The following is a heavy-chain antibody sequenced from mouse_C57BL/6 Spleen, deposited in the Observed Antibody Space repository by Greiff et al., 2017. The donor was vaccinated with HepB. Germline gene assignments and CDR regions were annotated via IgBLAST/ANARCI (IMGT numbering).Heavy chain of an antibody. CDR3: ARRDYYGSSPWFAY. D-gene: IGHD1-1*01. Sequence: EVHLVESLAELVRPGASVKLSCTASGFNIKNTYMHWVKQRPEQGLEWIGRIDPANGNTKYAPKFQGKATITADTSSNTAYLQLSSLTSEDTAIYYCARRDYYGSSPWFAYWGQGTLVTVSA. V-gene: IGHV14-3*01. J-gene: IGHJ3*01. CDR2: IDPANGNT. CDR1: GFNIKNTY.